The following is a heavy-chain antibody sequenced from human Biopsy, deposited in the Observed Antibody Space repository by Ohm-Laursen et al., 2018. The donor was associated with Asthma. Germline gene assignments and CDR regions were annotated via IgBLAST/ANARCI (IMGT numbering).Heavy chain of an antibody. CDR1: GGTFNTYV. CDR2: INSVFGTT. J-gene: IGHJ4*02. Sequence: SVTVSCKSLGGTFNTYVIGWGRQAPGQGLEWMGGINSVFGTTTYPQKFQDRVTITADDSTSTVYMELSSLRSEDTAAYYCARKAGSCISRTCYSLDFWGQGTLVTVSS. D-gene: IGHD2-2*01. CDR3: ARKAGSCISRTCYSLDF. V-gene: IGHV1-69*13.